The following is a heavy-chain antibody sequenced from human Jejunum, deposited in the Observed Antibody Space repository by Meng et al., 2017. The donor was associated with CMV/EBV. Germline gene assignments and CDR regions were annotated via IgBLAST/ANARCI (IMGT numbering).Heavy chain of an antibody. J-gene: IGHJ4*02. CDR3: VITMIVVGPNFFDH. Sequence: ACGCSVSSNYMPWARQAPGKGLEWVSVIYSGGSTYYADSVKGRFTISRDSSKNTLYLQMNSLRTEDTAVYYCVITMIVVGPNFFDHWGQGTLVTVSS. CDR2: IYSGGST. D-gene: IGHD3-22*01. CDR1: GCSVSSNY. V-gene: IGHV3-66*02.